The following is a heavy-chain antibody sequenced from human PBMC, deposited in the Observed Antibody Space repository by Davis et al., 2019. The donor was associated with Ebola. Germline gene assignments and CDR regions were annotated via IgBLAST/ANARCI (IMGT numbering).Heavy chain of an antibody. CDR1: GGSISSSNW. CDR3: ARDLLWFRDNSYYYYGMDV. D-gene: IGHD3-10*01. CDR2: IYHSGST. Sequence: MPSETLSLTCAVSGGSISSSNWWSWVRQPPGKGLEWIGEIYHSGSTNYNPSLKSRVTISVDKSKNQFSLKLSSVTAADTAVYYCARDLLWFRDNSYYYYGMDVWGQGTTVTVSS. V-gene: IGHV4-4*02. J-gene: IGHJ6*02.